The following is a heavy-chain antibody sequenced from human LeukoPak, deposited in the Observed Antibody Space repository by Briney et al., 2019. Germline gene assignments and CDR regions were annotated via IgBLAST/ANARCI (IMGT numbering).Heavy chain of an antibody. CDR1: GFTFSSYA. CDR3: AKLRPYYDILTGYQYFDY. Sequence: GGSLRLSCAASGFTFSSYAMSWVRQAPGKGLEWVSAIIGSGGSTYYADSVKGRFTISRDNSKNALYLQMNSLRAEDTAVYYCAKLRPYYDILTGYQYFDYWGQGTLVTVSS. V-gene: IGHV3-23*01. D-gene: IGHD3-9*01. J-gene: IGHJ4*02. CDR2: IIGSGGST.